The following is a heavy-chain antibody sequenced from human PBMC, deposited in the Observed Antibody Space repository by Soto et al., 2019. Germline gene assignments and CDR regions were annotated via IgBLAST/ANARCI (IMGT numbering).Heavy chain of an antibody. Sequence: KVSCKASVGTFSSYAISWVRQAPGQGLEWMGGIIPIFGTANYAQKFQGRVTITADKSTSTAYMKLSSLRSEDTAVYYCARDLLHCSGGSCYARYYYDSSGYYYGLRYWGQGTLVTVSS. D-gene: IGHD3-22*01. CDR3: ARDLLHCSGGSCYARYYYDSSGYYYGLRY. CDR2: IIPIFGTA. V-gene: IGHV1-69*06. CDR1: VGTFSSYA. J-gene: IGHJ4*02.